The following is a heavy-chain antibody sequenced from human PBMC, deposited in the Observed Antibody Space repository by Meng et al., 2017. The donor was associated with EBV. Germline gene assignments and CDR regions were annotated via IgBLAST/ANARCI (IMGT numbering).Heavy chain of an antibody. J-gene: IGHJ4*02. CDR1: GYTFTGYY. V-gene: IGHV1-2*06. CDR3: ARVGIAVAGTGDY. Sequence: QVRLGQSGAEGKKPGASVKVSCKASGYTFTGYYMHWVRQAPGQGLEWMGRINPNSGGTNYAQKFQGRVTMTRDTSISTAYMELSRLRSDDTAVYYCARVGIAVAGTGDYWGQGTLVTVSS. CDR2: INPNSGGT. D-gene: IGHD6-19*01.